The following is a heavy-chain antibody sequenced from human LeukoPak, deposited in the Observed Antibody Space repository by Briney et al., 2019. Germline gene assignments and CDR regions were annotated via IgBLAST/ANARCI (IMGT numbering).Heavy chain of an antibody. Sequence: SETLSLTCTVSGSSISSSNWWGWIRQPPGKGLEWIGYIYYSGSTYYNPSLKSRVTMSVDTSKNQISLKLSPVTAVDTAVYYCARTQAYCSSTSCYPFDYWGQGTLVTVSS. J-gene: IGHJ4*02. V-gene: IGHV4-28*01. CDR2: IYYSGST. CDR1: GSSISSSNW. D-gene: IGHD2-2*01. CDR3: ARTQAYCSSTSCYPFDY.